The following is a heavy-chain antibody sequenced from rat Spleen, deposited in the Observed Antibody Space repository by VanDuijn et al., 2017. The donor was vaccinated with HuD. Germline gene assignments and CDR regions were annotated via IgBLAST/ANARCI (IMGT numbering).Heavy chain of an antibody. CDR3: ARRHYGYADYFDY. CDR2: IRYGDIYGHSGT. D-gene: IGHD1-6*01. CDR1: GFTFSDYG. Sequence: EVQLVESGGGLVQPGRSLKLSCAASGFTFSDYGVAWVRQAPTTGLEWVVTIRYGDIYGHSGTYYRDSVKGRFTISRDNAKSTLSLQMDSLRSEDTATYYCARRHYGYADYFDYWGQGVMVTVSS. J-gene: IGHJ2*01. V-gene: IGHV5-29*01.